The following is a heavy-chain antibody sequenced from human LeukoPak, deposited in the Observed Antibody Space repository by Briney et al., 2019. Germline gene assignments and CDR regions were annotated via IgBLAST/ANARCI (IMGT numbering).Heavy chain of an antibody. V-gene: IGHV1-69*13. CDR2: IIPIFGTA. D-gene: IGHD5-12*01. CDR3: ARVIQGGYDHPDYYYYYMDV. J-gene: IGHJ6*03. Sequence: GASVKVSCKASGGTFSSYAISWVRQAPGQGLEWMGGIIPIFGTANYAQKFQGRVTITADESTSTAYMELSSLRSEDTAVYYCARVIQGGYDHPDYYYYYMDVWGKGTTVTISS. CDR1: GGTFSSYA.